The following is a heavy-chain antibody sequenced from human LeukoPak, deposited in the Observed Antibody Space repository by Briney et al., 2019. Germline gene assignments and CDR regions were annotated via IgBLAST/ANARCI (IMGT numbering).Heavy chain of an antibody. CDR1: GFSLSTSGMC. V-gene: IGHV2-70*11. CDR2: IDWDDDK. D-gene: IGHD6-19*01. J-gene: IGHJ6*02. CDR3: ARIAVAGTGSYYGMDV. Sequence: SGPALVKPTQTLTLTCTFSGFSLSTSGMCVSWIRQPPGKALEWLARIDWDDDKYYSTSLKTRLTISKDTSKNQVVLTMTNMDPVDTATYYCARIAVAGTGSYYGMDVWGQGTTVTVSS.